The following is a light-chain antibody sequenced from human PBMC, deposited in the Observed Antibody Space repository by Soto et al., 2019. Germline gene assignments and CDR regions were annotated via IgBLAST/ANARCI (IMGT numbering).Light chain of an antibody. Sequence: DIQLTQSPSFLSASVGDRVTITCRASQGLSSYLAWYQQKPGKAPKLLIYAASTLQSGVPSRFSGSGSGTDCTLTISCLQSEDFATYYCQQYYSYPMYTFGQGTKVDIK. V-gene: IGKV1-9*01. CDR3: QQYYSYPMYT. CDR2: AAS. CDR1: QGLSSY. J-gene: IGKJ2*01.